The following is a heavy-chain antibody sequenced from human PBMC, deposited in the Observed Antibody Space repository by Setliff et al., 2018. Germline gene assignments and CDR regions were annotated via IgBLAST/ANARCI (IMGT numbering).Heavy chain of an antibody. CDR3: ARSENCFSTHCSPYDY. D-gene: IGHD2-2*01. V-gene: IGHV3-21*01. CDR1: GLPFSNSN. CDR2: ISPDSYYI. Sequence: GGSLRLSCVASGLPFSNSNMHWVRQTPGKGLEWVSSISPDSYYIYYADSVKGRFTISRDNAKNSLYLQMNSLRAEDTATYYCARSENCFSTHCSPYDYWGQGTLVTVSS. J-gene: IGHJ4*02.